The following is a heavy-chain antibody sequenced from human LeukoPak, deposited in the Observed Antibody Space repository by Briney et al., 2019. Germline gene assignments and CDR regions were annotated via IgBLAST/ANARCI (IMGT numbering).Heavy chain of an antibody. CDR2: IHYSGST. CDR1: GVSISSGNYY. Sequence: SETLSLTCTVSGVSISSGNYYWGWIRQPPGKGLEYIGSIHYSGSTYYNLSLKSRVTISVDTSKNQFSLKLSSVTAADTAVYYCARRSGYYDSSGFATYYYYYYMDVWGKGTTVTISS. V-gene: IGHV4-39*07. J-gene: IGHJ6*03. CDR3: ARRSGYYDSSGFATYYYYYYMDV. D-gene: IGHD3-22*01.